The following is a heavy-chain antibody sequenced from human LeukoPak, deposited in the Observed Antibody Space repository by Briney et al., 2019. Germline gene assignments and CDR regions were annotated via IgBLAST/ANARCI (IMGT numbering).Heavy chain of an antibody. V-gene: IGHV1-18*01. CDR3: ASDWNYYYDSSSYRNWFDP. J-gene: IGHJ5*02. Sequence: ASVKVSCKASGYIFISYGISWVRQAPGQGLEWMGWISAYNGNTKYAQKLQGRVTMTTDTSTSTAYMEVRSLRSDDTAVYYCASDWNYYYDSSSYRNWFDPWGQGTLVTVSS. CDR2: ISAYNGNT. CDR1: GYIFISYG. D-gene: IGHD3-22*01.